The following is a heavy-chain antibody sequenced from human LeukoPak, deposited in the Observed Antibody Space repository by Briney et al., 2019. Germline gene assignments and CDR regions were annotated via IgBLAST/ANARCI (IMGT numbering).Heavy chain of an antibody. J-gene: IGHJ6*03. D-gene: IGHD2-21*01. V-gene: IGHV3-23*01. CDR2: LSGSGTAT. CDR3: AKHLGSHSFLFYYMDV. Sequence: RRTLRLSSEASQFTFSRFAISWIRQAPGTGLEWVSTLSGSGTATYYADSVKGRFTTSKDNSKDTLYLQMDNLRADDTAVYYCAKHLGSHSFLFYYMDVWGTGTSVIVSS. CDR1: QFTFSRFA.